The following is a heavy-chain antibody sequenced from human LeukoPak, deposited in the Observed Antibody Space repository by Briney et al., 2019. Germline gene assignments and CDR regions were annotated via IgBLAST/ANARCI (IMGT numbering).Heavy chain of an antibody. CDR2: ISISSSII. CDR3: ARVNYGDYLPSFDY. V-gene: IGHV3-48*01. D-gene: IGHD4-17*01. J-gene: IGHJ4*02. CDR1: GFTFSSYS. Sequence: GGSLRLSCAASGFTFSSYSMNWVRQAPGKGLEWVSYISISSSIIYYADSVKGRFTISRDNAKNSLYLQMNSLRAEDTAVYYCARVNYGDYLPSFDYWGQGTLVTVSS.